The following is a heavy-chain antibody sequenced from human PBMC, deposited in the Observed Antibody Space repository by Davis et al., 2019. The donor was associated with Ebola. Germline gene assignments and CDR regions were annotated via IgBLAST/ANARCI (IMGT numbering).Heavy chain of an antibody. Sequence: GESLKISCAASGFTFSDYYMSWIRQAPGKGLEWVSYISSSGSTIYYADSVKGRFTISRDNAKNSLYLQMNSLRAEDTAVYYCARDRLGDSGSYYDYWGQGTLVTVSS. CDR2: ISSSGSTI. CDR1: GFTFSDYY. J-gene: IGHJ4*02. V-gene: IGHV3-11*04. D-gene: IGHD1-26*01. CDR3: ARDRLGDSGSYYDY.